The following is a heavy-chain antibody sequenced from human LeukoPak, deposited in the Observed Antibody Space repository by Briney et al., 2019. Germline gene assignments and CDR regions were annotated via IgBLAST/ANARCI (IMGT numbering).Heavy chain of an antibody. J-gene: IGHJ6*02. Sequence: PGGSLRLSCAASGFTFSSYAMSWVRQAPGKGLEWVSAISGSGGSTYYADSVKGRFTISRDNSKNTLYLQMNSLRAEDTAVYYCAKDGYCSGGSCNLYGMDVWGQGTTVTVSS. CDR3: AKDGYCSGGSCNLYGMDV. D-gene: IGHD2-15*01. V-gene: IGHV3-23*01. CDR1: GFTFSSYA. CDR2: ISGSGGST.